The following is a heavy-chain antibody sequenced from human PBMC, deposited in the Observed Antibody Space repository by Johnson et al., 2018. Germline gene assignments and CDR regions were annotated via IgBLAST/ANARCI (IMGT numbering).Heavy chain of an antibody. CDR3: AKCGMYSSSWDYYYYMDV. V-gene: IGHV3-30*18. Sequence: VQLLESGGGLVQPGGSLRLSCAASGFTFSTYAMHWVRLAPGKGLQWVAVILYDGSNKYYADSVQGRFSISRDTSKNTLFLQMNSLRAEDTALYYCAKCGMYSSSWDYYYYMDVWGKGTTVTVSS. CDR1: GFTFSTYA. D-gene: IGHD6-13*01. CDR2: ILYDGSNK. J-gene: IGHJ6*03.